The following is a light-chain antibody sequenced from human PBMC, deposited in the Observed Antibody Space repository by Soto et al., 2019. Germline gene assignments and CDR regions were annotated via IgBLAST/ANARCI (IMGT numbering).Light chain of an antibody. CDR3: QQRSNWPPLFT. CDR1: QSVSSY. J-gene: IGKJ3*01. Sequence: EIVLTQSPATLSLSPGERATLSCRASQSVSSYLACYQQKPGQAPRLLIYDASNRATGIPARFSGSGSGTDFPLTISSLEPEDFAVYYCQQRSNWPPLFTFGPGTKVDIK. V-gene: IGKV3-11*01. CDR2: DAS.